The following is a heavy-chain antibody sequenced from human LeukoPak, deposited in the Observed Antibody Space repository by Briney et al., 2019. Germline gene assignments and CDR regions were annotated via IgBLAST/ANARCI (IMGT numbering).Heavy chain of an antibody. CDR3: VRDDTGTDQNYYGMDV. J-gene: IGHJ6*02. CDR2: ISSGGSTI. Sequence: GGSLRLSCAGSGFTFSSYSMNWVRQAPGKGLEWVSSISSGGSTIYYADSVKGRFTISRDNAKKSLYLQMNSLRAEDTAVYYCVRDDTGTDQNYYGMDVWGQGTTVTVSS. V-gene: IGHV3-48*01. D-gene: IGHD1/OR15-1a*01. CDR1: GFTFSSYS.